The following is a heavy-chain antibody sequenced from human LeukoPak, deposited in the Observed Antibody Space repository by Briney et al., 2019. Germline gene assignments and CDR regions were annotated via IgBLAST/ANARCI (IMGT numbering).Heavy chain of an antibody. V-gene: IGHV1-69*06. CDR2: IIPIFGTA. D-gene: IGHD6-19*01. CDR3: ARLTPEYSSGWYAFDI. CDR1: GYTFTGYY. Sequence: GASVKVSCKASGYTFTGYYMHWVRQAPGQGLEWMGGIIPIFGTANYAQKFQGRVTITADKSTSTAYMELSSLRSEDTAVYYCARLTPEYSSGWYAFDIWGQGTMVTVSS. J-gene: IGHJ3*02.